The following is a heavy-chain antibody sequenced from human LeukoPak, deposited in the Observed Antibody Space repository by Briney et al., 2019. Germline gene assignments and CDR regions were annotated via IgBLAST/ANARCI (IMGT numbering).Heavy chain of an antibody. CDR1: GFTFSRFT. CDR2: ITSTSSYI. CDR3: ARALFVEDYDVDH. V-gene: IGHV3-21*01. Sequence: GGSLRLSCAASGFTFSRFTMNWVRQAPGKGLEWVSSITSTSSYIYYADSVKGRFTISRDNAKKSLYLQMNSLGAEDTAVYYCARALFVEDYDVDHWGPGTLVTVSS. J-gene: IGHJ4*02. D-gene: IGHD4-17*01.